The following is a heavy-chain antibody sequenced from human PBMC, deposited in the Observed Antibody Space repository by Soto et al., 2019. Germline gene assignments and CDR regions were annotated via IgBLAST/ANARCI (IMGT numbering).Heavy chain of an antibody. J-gene: IGHJ6*02. V-gene: IGHV3-30*18. CDR3: AKDFKVSGGHYGSLNYYYGMDV. D-gene: IGHD3-10*01. CDR2: ISYDGILK. CDR1: GFTFSAFG. Sequence: GGSLRLACAASGFTFSAFGMHWVRQAPGKGLEWVAIISYDGILKYYADSVKGRFTISRDTSKGALYLQMNSLRPEDTAVYYCAKDFKVSGGHYGSLNYYYGMDVWGQGTTVTVSS.